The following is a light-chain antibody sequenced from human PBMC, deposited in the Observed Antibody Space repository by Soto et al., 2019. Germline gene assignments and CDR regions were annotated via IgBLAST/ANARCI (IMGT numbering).Light chain of an antibody. J-gene: IGKJ1*01. CDR3: QQNYNSRWT. V-gene: IGKV1-39*01. CDR2: GAS. Sequence: DIQMTQSPSSLSASVGDRVTLTCRASLPITTYLNWFQQKPGKAPKLLIYGASTLQTGVPSRFNGGGSGTDFTLTISSLQPEDFGTYYCQQNYNSRWTFGQGTEIEI. CDR1: LPITTY.